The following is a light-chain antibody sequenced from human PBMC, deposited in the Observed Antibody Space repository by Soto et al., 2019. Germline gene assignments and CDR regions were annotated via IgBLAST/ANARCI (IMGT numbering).Light chain of an antibody. V-gene: IGLV2-14*01. CDR1: SSDVGGYNY. CDR2: EVT. J-gene: IGLJ2*01. Sequence: QSVLTQPASVSGSPGQSITISCTGTSSDVGGYNYVSWYQQHPGKGPKLMIYEVTNRPSGVSFRFSGSKSGNTASLTLSGLQAEDEADYYCSSYTAINTVTFGGGTKVTVL. CDR3: SSYTAINTVT.